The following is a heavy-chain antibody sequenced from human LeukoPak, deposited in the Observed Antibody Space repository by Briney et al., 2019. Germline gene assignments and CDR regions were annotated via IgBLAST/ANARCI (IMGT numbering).Heavy chain of an antibody. Sequence: SKTLSLTCAVYGGSFSGYYWSWIRQPPGKGLEWIGEINHSGSTNYNPSLKSRVTISVDTSKNQFSLKLSSVTAADTAVYYCTLLTPYSSGHHYHYGMDVWGQGTTVTVSS. D-gene: IGHD6-25*01. CDR3: TLLTPYSSGHHYHYGMDV. V-gene: IGHV4-34*01. CDR2: INHSGST. CDR1: GGSFSGYY. J-gene: IGHJ6*02.